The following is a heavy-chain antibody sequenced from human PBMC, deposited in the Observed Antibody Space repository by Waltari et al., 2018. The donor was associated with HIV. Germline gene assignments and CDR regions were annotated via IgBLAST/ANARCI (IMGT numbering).Heavy chain of an antibody. D-gene: IGHD3-22*01. Sequence: EVQLVQSGAEVKKPGESLKISCKGSGYSFTSYWIGWVRQVPGKGLEWMGIIYPGDSDTRYSPSFQGQVTISADKSISTAYLQWSSLKASDTAMYYCARTKYYYDSSGYYSLDYWGQGTLVTVSS. CDR1: GYSFTSYW. CDR2: IYPGDSDT. J-gene: IGHJ4*02. V-gene: IGHV5-51*01. CDR3: ARTKYYYDSSGYYSLDY.